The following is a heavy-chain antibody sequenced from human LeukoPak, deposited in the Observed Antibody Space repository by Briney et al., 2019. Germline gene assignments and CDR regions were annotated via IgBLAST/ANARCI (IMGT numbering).Heavy chain of an antibody. V-gene: IGHV4-34*01. CDR3: ARSSRYDFWSGYYTYYFDY. Sequence: SETLSLTCAVYGGSFSGYYWSWIRQPPGKGLEWIGEINHSGSTNYNPSLKSRVSISVDTSKNQFSLKLSSVTAADTAVYYCARSSRYDFWSGYYTYYFDYWGQGTLVTVSS. J-gene: IGHJ4*02. CDR1: GGSFSGYY. CDR2: INHSGST. D-gene: IGHD3-3*01.